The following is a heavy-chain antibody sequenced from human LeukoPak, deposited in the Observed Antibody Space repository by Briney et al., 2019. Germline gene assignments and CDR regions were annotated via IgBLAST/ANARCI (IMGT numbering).Heavy chain of an antibody. Sequence: GGSLRLSCAASGFTFSSYAMSWVRQAPGKGLEWVSAISGSGGSTYYADSVKGRFTISRDNSKNTLYLQMNSLRAEDTAVYYCAKGMSPSIAAPGEGPFDYWGQGTLVTVSS. J-gene: IGHJ4*02. V-gene: IGHV3-23*01. CDR2: ISGSGGST. CDR3: AKGMSPSIAAPGEGPFDY. CDR1: GFTFSSYA. D-gene: IGHD6-13*01.